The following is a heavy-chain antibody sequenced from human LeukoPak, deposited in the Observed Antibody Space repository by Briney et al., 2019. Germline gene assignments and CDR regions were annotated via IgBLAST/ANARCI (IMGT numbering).Heavy chain of an antibody. CDR2: INTDGSST. J-gene: IGHJ4*02. CDR3: VRAINSDSHY. D-gene: IGHD3-22*01. V-gene: IGHV3-74*01. Sequence: PGGSLRLSCAASGFIFRNYWMHWVRHDPGRGLVWVSCINTDGSSTNYADSVKGRFTISRDNAKNTLYLQMNSLRAEDTAVYHCVRAINSDSHYWGQGTLVTVSS. CDR1: GFIFRNYW.